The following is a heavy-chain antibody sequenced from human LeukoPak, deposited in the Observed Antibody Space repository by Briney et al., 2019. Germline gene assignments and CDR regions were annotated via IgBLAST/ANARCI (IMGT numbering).Heavy chain of an antibody. Sequence: GGSLRLSCAASGLTFSSYAMHWVRQAPGKGLEWVAVISYGGSNKYYADSVKGRFTISRDNSKNTLYLQMNSLRAEDTAVYYCARGTSYWGQGTLVTVSS. D-gene: IGHD2-2*01. CDR1: GLTFSSYA. CDR3: ARGTSY. V-gene: IGHV3-30-3*01. J-gene: IGHJ4*02. CDR2: ISYGGSNK.